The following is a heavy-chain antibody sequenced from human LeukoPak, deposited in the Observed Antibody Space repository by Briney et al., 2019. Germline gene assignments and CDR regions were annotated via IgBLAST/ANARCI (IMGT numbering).Heavy chain of an antibody. Sequence: PGGSLRLSCEASGFTFSAYHMNWVRQAPGKGLEWVSSISSSSTYIYYVDSVQGRFTISRDNAKNSLYLQINSLRAEDTAVYYCARDSKLYCSSTSCYMDVWGKGTTVTVSS. CDR3: ARDSKLYCSSTSCYMDV. CDR2: ISSSSTYI. V-gene: IGHV3-21*01. CDR1: GFTFSAYH. D-gene: IGHD2-2*01. J-gene: IGHJ6*04.